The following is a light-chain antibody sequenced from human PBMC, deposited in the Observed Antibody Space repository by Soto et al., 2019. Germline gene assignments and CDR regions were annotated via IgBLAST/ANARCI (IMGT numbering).Light chain of an antibody. CDR2: SNN. Sequence: QSVLTQPPSASWTPGQRVTISCSGSSSNIGSNTVNWYQHLPGTAPKLLIYSNNQRPSGVPDRFSGSKSGTSASLAISGLQSEDEADYYCAAWDDSLNGPGVVFGGGTKVTVL. J-gene: IGLJ2*01. CDR1: SSNIGSNT. V-gene: IGLV1-44*01. CDR3: AAWDDSLNGPGVV.